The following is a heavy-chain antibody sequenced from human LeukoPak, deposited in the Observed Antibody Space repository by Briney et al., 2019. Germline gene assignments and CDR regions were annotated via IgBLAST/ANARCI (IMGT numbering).Heavy chain of an antibody. CDR1: GYTFTSYG. V-gene: IGHV1-18*01. CDR3: ARDHMLRSAVGTLDY. D-gene: IGHD6-13*01. J-gene: IGHJ4*02. Sequence: ASVKVSCKASGYTFTSYGISWVRQAPGQGLEWMGWISAYNGDTNYAQNLQGRVTMTTDTSTSTTYMEVRGLGSDDTAVYYCARDHMLRSAVGTLDYWGQRTLVTVSS. CDR2: ISAYNGDT.